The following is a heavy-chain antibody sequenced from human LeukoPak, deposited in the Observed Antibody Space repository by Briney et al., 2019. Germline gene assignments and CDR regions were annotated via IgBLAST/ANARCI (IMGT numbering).Heavy chain of an antibody. Sequence: GGSLRLSCAASGFTFSSYSMNWVRQAPGKGLEWVSSITATGGAIYYADSVKGRFTISRDNSKNTLYLQMNSLRAEDTAVYHCAKGEYTSAWYGDYWGQGTLVTVSS. CDR3: AKGEYTSAWYGDY. CDR2: ITATGGAI. D-gene: IGHD6-19*01. J-gene: IGHJ4*02. CDR1: GFTFSSYS. V-gene: IGHV3-23*01.